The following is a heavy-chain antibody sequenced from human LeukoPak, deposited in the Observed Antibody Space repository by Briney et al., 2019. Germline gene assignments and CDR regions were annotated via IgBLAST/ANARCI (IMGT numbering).Heavy chain of an antibody. D-gene: IGHD3-10*01. CDR3: ARHTISDY. V-gene: IGHV5-10-1*01. CDR2: IDPSDSYT. CDR1: GYSFSSYW. Sequence: GESLKISCKGSGYSFSSYWINWVRQMSGKGLEWMGRIDPSDSYTNYNPSFQGHVTISADKSISTAYPQWSSLKASDTAIYYCARHTISDYWGQGTQVTVSS. J-gene: IGHJ4*02.